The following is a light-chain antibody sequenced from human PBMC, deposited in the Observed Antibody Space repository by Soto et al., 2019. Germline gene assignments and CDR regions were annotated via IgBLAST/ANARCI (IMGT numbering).Light chain of an antibody. Sequence: EIVMTQSPASLSMSPGERATLSCRASQSVSINLACYQQKPGQAPRLLIYGASTRATDIPARFSGSGSGTEFSLTISSLQFEDFAVYYCQQYTNWPPIFTFGPGTKVDIK. CDR1: QSVSIN. CDR2: GAS. V-gene: IGKV3-15*01. CDR3: QQYTNWPPIFT. J-gene: IGKJ3*01.